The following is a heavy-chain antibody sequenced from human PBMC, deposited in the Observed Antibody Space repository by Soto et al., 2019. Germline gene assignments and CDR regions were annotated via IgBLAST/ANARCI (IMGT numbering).Heavy chain of an antibody. D-gene: IGHD3-3*01. CDR2: MNPNSGNT. CDR1: GYTFTGYY. CDR3: ARGLTYYDFWSGYYRRGIGY. Sequence: ASVNVSCKLSGYTFTGYYMNWVRQATGQGLECMGWMNPNSGNTGYAQKFQFRVTMTRNTSISTAYMELSILRSEDTAVYYCARGLTYYDFWSGYYRRGIGYWGQGTLVTVSS. V-gene: IGHV1-8*01. J-gene: IGHJ4*02.